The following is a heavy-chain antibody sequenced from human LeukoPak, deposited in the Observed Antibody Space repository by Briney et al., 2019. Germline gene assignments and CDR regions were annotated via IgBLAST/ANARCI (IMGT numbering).Heavy chain of an antibody. Sequence: SETLSLTCAVSGGSISSSNWWSWVRQPPGKGLEWIGEIYHSGSTNYNPSLKSRVTISVDKSKNQFSLKLSSVTAADTAVYYCARFRSLYYDTSGTTFDYWGQGTLVTVSS. V-gene: IGHV4-4*02. CDR2: IYHSGST. CDR1: GGSISSSNW. CDR3: ARFRSLYYDTSGTTFDY. D-gene: IGHD3-22*01. J-gene: IGHJ4*02.